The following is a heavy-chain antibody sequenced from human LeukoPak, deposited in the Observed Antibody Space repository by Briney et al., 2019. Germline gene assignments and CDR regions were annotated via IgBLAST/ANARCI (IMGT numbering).Heavy chain of an antibody. CDR1: GYSFTTFP. CDR2: INPSGGST. D-gene: IGHD4-17*01. Sequence: GASVKVSCKASGYSFTTFPMHWVRQAPGQGLEWMGIINPSGGSTSYAQKFQGRVTMTRDTSTSTVYMELSSLRSEDTAVYYCARDPSTVTTEYYFDYWGQGTLVTVSS. CDR3: ARDPSTVTTEYYFDY. V-gene: IGHV1-46*01. J-gene: IGHJ4*02.